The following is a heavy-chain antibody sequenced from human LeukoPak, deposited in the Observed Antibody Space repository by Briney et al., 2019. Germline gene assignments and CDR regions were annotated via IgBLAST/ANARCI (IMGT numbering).Heavy chain of an antibody. CDR3: ARERAGRYGDYGFDY. CDR2: IYYSGST. J-gene: IGHJ4*02. V-gene: IGHV4-59*01. Sequence: SETLSLTCAVYGGSFSGYYWSWIRQPPGKGLEWIGYIYYSGSTNYNPSLKSRVSISVDTSKNQFSLKLSSVTAADTAVYYCARERAGRYGDYGFDYWGQGTLVTVSS. CDR1: GGSFSGYY. D-gene: IGHD4-17*01.